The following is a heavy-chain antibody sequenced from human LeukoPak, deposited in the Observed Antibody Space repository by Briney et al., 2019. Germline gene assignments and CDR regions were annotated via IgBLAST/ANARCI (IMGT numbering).Heavy chain of an antibody. V-gene: IGHV3-30*02. Sequence: GGSLRLSCAASGFLFSRYGMHWVRQAPGGGLEWVALIRYDGSDTYYAASVKGRFTISRDDSKNTLHLQMNSLRGEDTAVYYCAKDLSYGTSYGFDYWGQGTLVTVSS. J-gene: IGHJ4*02. CDR2: IRYDGSDT. CDR1: GFLFSRYG. CDR3: AKDLSYGTSYGFDY. D-gene: IGHD3-16*01.